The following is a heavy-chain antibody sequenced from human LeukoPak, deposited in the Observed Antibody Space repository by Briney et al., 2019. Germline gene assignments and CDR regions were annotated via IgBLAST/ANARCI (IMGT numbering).Heavy chain of an antibody. CDR1: GYTFTSYG. Sequence: ASVKVSCKASGYTFTSYGISWVRQAPGQGLEWMGWISAYNGNTNYAQKLQGRVTMTTDTSTSTAYMELSSLRSEDTAVYYCARQDYGGNRTKEGVGDYWGQGTLVTVSS. D-gene: IGHD4-23*01. CDR2: ISAYNGNT. V-gene: IGHV1-18*01. CDR3: ARQDYGGNRTKEGVGDY. J-gene: IGHJ4*02.